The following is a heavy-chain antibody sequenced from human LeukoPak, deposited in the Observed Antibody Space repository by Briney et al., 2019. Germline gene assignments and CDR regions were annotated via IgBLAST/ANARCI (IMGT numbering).Heavy chain of an antibody. J-gene: IGHJ4*02. Sequence: PGGSLRLSCAASGFTFDDYAMHWVRQAPGKGLEWVSGISWNSGSIGYADSVKGRFTISRDNAKNSLYLQMNSLRAEDTALYYCAKGMYGSGSPIDYWGQGTLVTVSS. V-gene: IGHV3-9*01. CDR1: GFTFDDYA. D-gene: IGHD3-10*01. CDR3: AKGMYGSGSPIDY. CDR2: ISWNSGSI.